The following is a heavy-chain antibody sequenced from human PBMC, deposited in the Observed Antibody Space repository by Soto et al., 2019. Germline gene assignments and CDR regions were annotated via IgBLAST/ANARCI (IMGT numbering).Heavy chain of an antibody. J-gene: IGHJ6*02. Sequence: GGSLRLSCAASGFTFSSYAMSWVRQAPGKGLEWVSAISGSGGSTYYADSVKGRFTISRDNSKNTLYLQMNSLRAEDTAVYYCAKALFPSSGWYVEYGMDVWGQGTTVTVSS. CDR1: GFTFSSYA. CDR2: ISGSGGST. CDR3: AKALFPSSGWYVEYGMDV. D-gene: IGHD6-19*01. V-gene: IGHV3-23*01.